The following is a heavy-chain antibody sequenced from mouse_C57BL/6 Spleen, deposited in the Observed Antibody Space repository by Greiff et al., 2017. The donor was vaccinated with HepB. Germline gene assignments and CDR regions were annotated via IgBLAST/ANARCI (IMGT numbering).Heavy chain of an antibody. CDR2: ISSGSSTI. D-gene: IGHD1-1*01. CDR1: GFTFGDYG. J-gene: IGHJ1*03. Sequence: EVMLVESGGGLVKPGGSLKLSCAASGFTFGDYGMHWVRQAPEKGLEWVAYISSGSSTIYYADTVKGRFTISRDNAKNTLFLQMTSLRSEDTAMYYCARQDYGSSYGYFDVWGTGTTVTVSS. CDR3: ARQDYGSSYGYFDV. V-gene: IGHV5-17*01.